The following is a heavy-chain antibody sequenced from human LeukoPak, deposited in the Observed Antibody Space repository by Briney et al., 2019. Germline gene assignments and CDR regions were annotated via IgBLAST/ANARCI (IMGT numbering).Heavy chain of an antibody. V-gene: IGHV4-61*02. CDR2: IYTSGST. CDR3: ARESDY. CDR1: GGSISSSSYY. Sequence: SETLSLTCTVSGGSISSSSYYWSWIRRPAGKGLEWIGRIYTSGSTNYNPSLKSRVTISVDTSKNQFSPKLSSVTAADTAVYYCARESDYWGQGTLVTVSS. J-gene: IGHJ4*02.